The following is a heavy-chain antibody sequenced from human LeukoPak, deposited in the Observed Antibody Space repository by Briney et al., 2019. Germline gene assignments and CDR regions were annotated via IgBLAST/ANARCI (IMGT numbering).Heavy chain of an antibody. D-gene: IGHD5-18*01. J-gene: IGHJ6*03. Sequence: KPGGSLRLSCAASGFTFSSYSMSWVRQAPGKGLEWVSSISSSSSYIYYADSVKGRFTISRDNAKNSLYLQMNSLRAEDTAVYYCARGGDSYGYWEVPYYSYYMDVWGKGTTVTVSS. CDR1: GFTFSSYS. CDR3: ARGGDSYGYWEVPYYSYYMDV. V-gene: IGHV3-21*01. CDR2: ISSSSSYI.